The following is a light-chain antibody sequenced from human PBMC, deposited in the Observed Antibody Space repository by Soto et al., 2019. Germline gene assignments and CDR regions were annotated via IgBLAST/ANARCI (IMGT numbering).Light chain of an antibody. CDR1: PSTTNNY. CDR2: GAS. Sequence: MVLAQSPATLSLSPGDRATPSCRANPSTTNNYLAGYQQKPGQAPRLLISGASTRAADIPDRFSGSGSGTDFTLTSGRLEPEDLAVYYCQQYDSSPRTFGQGTKVDIK. CDR3: QQYDSSPRT. J-gene: IGKJ1*01. V-gene: IGKV3-20*01.